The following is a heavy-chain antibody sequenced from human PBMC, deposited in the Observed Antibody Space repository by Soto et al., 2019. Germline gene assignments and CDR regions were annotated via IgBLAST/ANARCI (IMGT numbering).Heavy chain of an antibody. J-gene: IGHJ4*02. V-gene: IGHV3-15*01. CDR2: IKSKTDGGTT. D-gene: IGHD3-16*01. Sequence: EVQLVESGGGLVKPGGSLRLSCAASGFTFSNAWMSWVRQAPGKGLEWVGRIKSKTDGGTTDYAAPVKGRFTISRDDSKNTLYLQMNSLKTEDTAVYYCTTIMITFGGHNEDYWGQGTLVTVSS. CDR1: GFTFSNAW. CDR3: TTIMITFGGHNEDY.